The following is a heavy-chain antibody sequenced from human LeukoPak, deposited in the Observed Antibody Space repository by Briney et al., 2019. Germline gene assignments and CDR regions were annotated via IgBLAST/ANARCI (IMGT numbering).Heavy chain of an antibody. CDR1: GGSISSYY. Sequence: SETLSLTCTVSGGSISSYYWSWIRQPPGKGLEWIGCIYYSGSTNYNPSLKSRVTISVDTSKNQFSLKLSSVTAADTAVYYWARLMRITMMEDAFDIWGQGTMVTVSS. D-gene: IGHD3-22*01. CDR3: ARLMRITMMEDAFDI. J-gene: IGHJ3*02. CDR2: IYYSGST. V-gene: IGHV4-59*01.